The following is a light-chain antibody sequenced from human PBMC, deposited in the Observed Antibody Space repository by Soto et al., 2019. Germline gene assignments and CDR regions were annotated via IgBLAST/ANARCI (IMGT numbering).Light chain of an antibody. J-gene: IGKJ2*01. CDR1: QSITNN. CDR3: QQTYSAPYS. CDR2: AAS. Sequence: DIQMTQSPSSLSASVGDRVTITYRASQSITNNLNWYQQKPGKAPKLLIYAASNLENGVPSSFSGSGSGTDFTLTISSLQPEDFATYYCQQTYSAPYSFGQGTKLEIK. V-gene: IGKV1-39*01.